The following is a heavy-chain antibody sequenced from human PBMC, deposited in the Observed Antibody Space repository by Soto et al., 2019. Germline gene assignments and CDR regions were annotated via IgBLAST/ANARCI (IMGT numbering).Heavy chain of an antibody. D-gene: IGHD3-10*01. J-gene: IGHJ5*02. Sequence: GGSLRLSCAASGFTFSSYAMSWVRQAPGKGLEWVSAISGSGGSTYYADSVKGRFTNSRDNSKNTLYLQMNSLRAEDTAVYYCAKDGAILWFGELLSWFDPWGQGTLVTVSS. V-gene: IGHV3-23*01. CDR2: ISGSGGST. CDR3: AKDGAILWFGELLSWFDP. CDR1: GFTFSSYA.